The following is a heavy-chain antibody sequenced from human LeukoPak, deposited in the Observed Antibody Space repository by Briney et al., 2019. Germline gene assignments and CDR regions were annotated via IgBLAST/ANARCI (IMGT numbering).Heavy chain of an antibody. Sequence: ASVKVSCKASGYTFTSYGITWVRQAPGQGLEWMGWISAYNGNTNYAQKVQGRVTMTTDTSTRTAYMELRSLRSDDTAVYYCARSSRELGGYAPWELMPPFDYWGQGTLVTVSS. J-gene: IGHJ4*02. CDR3: ARSSRELGGYAPWELMPPFDY. CDR2: ISAYNGNT. D-gene: IGHD1-7*01. CDR1: GYTFTSYG. V-gene: IGHV1-18*01.